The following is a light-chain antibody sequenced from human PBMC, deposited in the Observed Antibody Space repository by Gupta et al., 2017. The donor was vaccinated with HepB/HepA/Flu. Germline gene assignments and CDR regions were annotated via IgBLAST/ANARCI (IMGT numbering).Light chain of an antibody. CDR3: QQYNNWPPWT. Sequence: EMVMTQTAATLSGSPGERAIISCRASPSVSSNLAWYQQKPGQAPRLLIYGASTRATGIPARFSGSGSGTEFTLTISSLQSEDFAVYYCQQYNNWPPWTFGQGTKVEIK. CDR1: PSVSSN. J-gene: IGKJ1*01. V-gene: IGKV3-15*01. CDR2: GAS.